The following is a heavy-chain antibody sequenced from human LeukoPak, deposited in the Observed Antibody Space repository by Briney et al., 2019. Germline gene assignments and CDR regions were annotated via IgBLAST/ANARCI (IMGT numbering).Heavy chain of an antibody. V-gene: IGHV3-48*02. CDR1: GVTFSSDS. CDR2: ISSSSSTI. CDR3: ARDPYGSGGVRNYYYYGMDV. J-gene: IGHJ6*02. D-gene: IGHD3-10*01. Sequence: GGTLRLSCAASGVTFSSDSMNWGRQAPGKGLEWVSYISSSSSTIYYADSVKGRFTISRDNAKNSLYLQMNSLRDEDTAVYYCARDPYGSGGVRNYYYYGMDVWGQGTTVTVSS.